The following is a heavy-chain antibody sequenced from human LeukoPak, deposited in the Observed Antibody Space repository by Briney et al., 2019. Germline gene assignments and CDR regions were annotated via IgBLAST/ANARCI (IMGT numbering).Heavy chain of an antibody. CDR3: ARDLEHGGNSIWYFDL. Sequence: PSETLSLTLTITGGSIISYHWSWLRQPPGKGLEWIGYVYYRGTTNYNPSLKSRVTISADTSKNQFSLKLSSVTAADTAVYYCARDLEHGGNSIWYFDLWGRGTLVTVSS. CDR2: VYYRGTT. V-gene: IGHV4-59*01. J-gene: IGHJ2*01. D-gene: IGHD4-23*01. CDR1: GGSIISYH.